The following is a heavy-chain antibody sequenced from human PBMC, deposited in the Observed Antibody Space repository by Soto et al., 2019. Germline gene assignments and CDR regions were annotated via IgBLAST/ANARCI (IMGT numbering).Heavy chain of an antibody. Sequence: GGSLRLSCAASGFTFSDYYMSWIRQAPGKGLEWVSYISSSSSYTNYADSVKGRFTISRDNAKNSLYLQMNSLRAEDTAVYYCAREHIVVVTAIRFFDYWGQGTLVTVSS. J-gene: IGHJ4*02. D-gene: IGHD2-21*02. CDR1: GFTFSDYY. V-gene: IGHV3-11*06. CDR3: AREHIVVVTAIRFFDY. CDR2: ISSSSSYT.